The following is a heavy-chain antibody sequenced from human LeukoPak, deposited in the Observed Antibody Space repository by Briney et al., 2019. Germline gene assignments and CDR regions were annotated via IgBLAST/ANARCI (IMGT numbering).Heavy chain of an antibody. CDR2: IRSKAYGGTT. CDR3: IAAAGKGY. D-gene: IGHD6-13*01. V-gene: IGHV3-49*04. CDR1: GFTFGDYA. J-gene: IGHJ4*02. Sequence: GGSLRLSCTASGFTFGDYAMSRVRQAPGKGLEWVGFIRSKAYGGTTEYAASVKGRFTISRDDSKSIAYLQMNSLKTEDTAVYYCIAAAGKGYWGQGTLVTVSS.